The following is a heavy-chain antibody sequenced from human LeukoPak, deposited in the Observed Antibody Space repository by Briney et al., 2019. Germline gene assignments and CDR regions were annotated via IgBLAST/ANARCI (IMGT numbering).Heavy chain of an antibody. V-gene: IGHV3-53*01. CDR2: IYSGGST. CDR3: ARGNYDYVWGNYRGYYYSMDV. J-gene: IGHJ6*03. CDR1: GFTVSTNY. D-gene: IGHD3-16*02. Sequence: QRGGSLRLSCAASGFTVSTNYMSWVRQVPGKGLEWVSSIYSGGSTYYADSVKGRFTISRDNSKNTVYLQMNNLRAEDTAVYYCARGNYDYVWGNYRGYYYSMDVWGKGTTVTISS.